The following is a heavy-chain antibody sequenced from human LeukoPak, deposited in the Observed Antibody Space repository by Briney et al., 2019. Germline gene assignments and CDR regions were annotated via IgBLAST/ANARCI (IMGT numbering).Heavy chain of an antibody. CDR2: ISVYNGHT. D-gene: IGHD6-19*01. J-gene: IGHJ4*02. Sequence: ASVKVSCKASGYTFTNYGLSWVRQAPGQGLEWMGWISVYNGHTKYAQRVQGRVTMTTDTSTNTAYMELRSLRSDDTAVYYCARGTLYRGWSYYLDFWGQGSQVTVSS. CDR1: GYTFTNYG. CDR3: ARGTLYRGWSYYLDF. V-gene: IGHV1-18*01.